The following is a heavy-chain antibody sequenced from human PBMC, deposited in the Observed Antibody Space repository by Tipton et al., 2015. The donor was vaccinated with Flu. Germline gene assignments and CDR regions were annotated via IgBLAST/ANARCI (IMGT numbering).Heavy chain of an antibody. D-gene: IGHD3-10*01. CDR3: ARGTGITMVRGVIITQFDY. V-gene: IGHV1-46*01. CDR1: GYTFTSYY. CDR2: INPSGGST. J-gene: IGHJ4*02. Sequence: SGAEVKKPGASVKVSCKASGYTFTSYYMHWVRQAPGQGLEWMGIINPSGGSTSYAQKFQGRVTMTRDTSTSTVYMELSSLRSEDTAVYYCARGTGITMVRGVIITQFDYWGQGTLVTVSS.